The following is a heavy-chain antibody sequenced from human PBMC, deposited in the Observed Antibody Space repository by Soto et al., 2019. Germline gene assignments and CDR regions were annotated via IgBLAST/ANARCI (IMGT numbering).Heavy chain of an antibody. Sequence: QVQLQESGPGLVKPSQTLSLTCTVSGGPISGGGYYWSWIRQYPGRGLEWIGYIYYTGSTFYSPSLKSRVTMSVDTSKNQFSLKLTSVTAADTAVYYCARTGDPYRVFDYWGQGTLVTVSS. V-gene: IGHV4-31*03. CDR2: IYYTGST. CDR1: GGPISGGGYY. D-gene: IGHD3-10*01. J-gene: IGHJ4*02. CDR3: ARTGDPYRVFDY.